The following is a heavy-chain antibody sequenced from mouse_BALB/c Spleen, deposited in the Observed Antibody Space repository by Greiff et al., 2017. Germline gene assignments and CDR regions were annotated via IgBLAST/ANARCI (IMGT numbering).Heavy chain of an antibody. CDR1: GFTFSSYG. CDR2: INSNGGST. Sequence: EVKLVESGGGLVQPGGSLKLSCAASGFTFSSYGMSWVRQTPDKRLELVATINSNGGSTYYPDSVKGRFTISRDNAKNTLYLQMSSLKSEDTAMYYCARDDWFAYWGQGTLVTVSA. CDR3: ARDDWFAY. V-gene: IGHV5-6-3*01. J-gene: IGHJ3*01.